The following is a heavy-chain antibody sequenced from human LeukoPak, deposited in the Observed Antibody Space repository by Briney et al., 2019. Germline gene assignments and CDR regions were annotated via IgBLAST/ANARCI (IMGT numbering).Heavy chain of an antibody. CDR2: INRSGSA. V-gene: IGHV4-34*01. CDR1: GGSLSGYY. D-gene: IGHD3-16*01. Sequence: SETLSLTCAVYGGSLSGYYWSWVRQPPGRGLEWIGEINRSGSANYNPSLKSRVTVSVDTSKNQFSLKLSSVTAADTAVYYCARSLGGDFDYWGQGTLVTVSS. J-gene: IGHJ4*02. CDR3: ARSLGGDFDY.